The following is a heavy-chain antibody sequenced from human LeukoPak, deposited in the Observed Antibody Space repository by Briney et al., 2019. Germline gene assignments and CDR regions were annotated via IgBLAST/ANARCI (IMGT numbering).Heavy chain of an antibody. V-gene: IGHV4-34*01. CDR2: INHSGST. Sequence: SETLSLTCAVYGGSFSGYYWSWIRQPPGKGLEWIGEINHSGSTNYNPSLKSRVTISVDTSKNQYSLKLSSVTAADTAVYYCASSYASSWYWNWFDPWGQGTLVTVSS. CDR3: ASSYASSWYWNWFDP. J-gene: IGHJ5*02. CDR1: GGSFSGYY. D-gene: IGHD6-13*01.